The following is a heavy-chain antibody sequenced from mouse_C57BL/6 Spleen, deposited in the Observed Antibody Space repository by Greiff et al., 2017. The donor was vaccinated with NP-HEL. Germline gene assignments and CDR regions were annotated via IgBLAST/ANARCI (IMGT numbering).Heavy chain of an antibody. CDR3: ARSGGYDVAMDY. V-gene: IGHV1-69*01. CDR1: GYTFTSYW. Sequence: VQLQQPGAELVMPGASVKLSCKASGYTFTSYWMHWVKQRPGQGLEWIGEIDPSDSYTNYNQKFKGKSTLTVDKSSSTAYMQLSSLTSEDSAVYYCARSGGYDVAMDYWGQGTSVTVSS. CDR2: IDPSDSYT. J-gene: IGHJ4*01. D-gene: IGHD2-2*01.